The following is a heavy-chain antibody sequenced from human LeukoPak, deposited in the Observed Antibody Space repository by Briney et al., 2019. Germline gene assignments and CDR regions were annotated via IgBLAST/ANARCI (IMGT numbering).Heavy chain of an antibody. V-gene: IGHV5-51*01. D-gene: IGHD1-26*01. Sequence: GESLKVSCKGSGYSFTNYWIGWVRQMPGKGLEWMGIIYAGDSGTRYSPSFQGQVTISADKSISTAYLQWSSLKASDTAMYYCARQETSSGSYWVGYWGQGTLVTVSS. CDR3: ARQETSSGSYWVGY. CDR2: IYAGDSGT. J-gene: IGHJ4*02. CDR1: GYSFTNYW.